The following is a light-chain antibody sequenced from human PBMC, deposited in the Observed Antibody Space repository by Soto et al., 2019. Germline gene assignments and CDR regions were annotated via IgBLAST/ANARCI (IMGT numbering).Light chain of an antibody. CDR2: AAS. CDR3: NRAKGSPLT. J-gene: IGKJ4*01. CDR1: QGISSW. Sequence: DIQMTQSPSSVSASVGDRVTITCRASQGISSWLAWYQQKPGKAPKLLIYAASRLQSGVPSGFSGSGSGKVFLLTISSLQPEVFATYFGNRAKGSPLTLGGGTKVDIK. V-gene: IGKV1-12*01.